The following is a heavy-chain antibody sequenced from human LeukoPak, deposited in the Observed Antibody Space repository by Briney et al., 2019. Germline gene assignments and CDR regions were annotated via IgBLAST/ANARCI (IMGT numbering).Heavy chain of an antibody. CDR3: GRDRPSGYYDY. CDR2: INHSGIT. V-gene: IGHV4-38-2*02. J-gene: IGHJ4*02. D-gene: IGHD3-22*01. Sequence: SETLSLSCTVSSYSIRSDYYWGWIRPTPGKGLEWIASINHSGITYYNPSLKSRVTISVDMSKNQFYLKLTSVTAADTAVYYCGRDRPSGYYDYWGQGILVTVSS. CDR1: SYSIRSDYY.